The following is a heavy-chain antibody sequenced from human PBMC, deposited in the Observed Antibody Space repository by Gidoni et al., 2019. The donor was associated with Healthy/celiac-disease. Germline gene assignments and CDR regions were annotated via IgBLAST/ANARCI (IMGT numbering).Heavy chain of an antibody. CDR3: ARAYSSGWYVDGYGMDV. J-gene: IGHJ6*02. CDR1: GFTFSSYA. CDR2: ISSNGGST. Sequence: EVQLVASGGGLVQPGGSLRLSCAASGFTFSSYAMHWVRQAPGKGLEYVSAISSNGGSTYYANSVKGRFTISRDNSKNTLYLQMGSLRAEDMAVYYCARAYSSGWYVDGYGMDVWAKGPRSPSP. V-gene: IGHV3-64*01. D-gene: IGHD6-19*01.